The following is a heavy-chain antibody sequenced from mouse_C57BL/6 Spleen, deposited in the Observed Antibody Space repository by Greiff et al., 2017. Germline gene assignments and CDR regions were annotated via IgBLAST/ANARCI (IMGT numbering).Heavy chain of an antibody. V-gene: IGHV6-3*01. Sequence: EVKLMESGGGLVQPGGSMKLSCVASGFTFSNYWMNWVRQSPEKGLEWVAQIRLKSDNYATHYAESVKGRFTISRDDSKSSVYLQMNNLRAEDTGIYYCTGLYDAGAMDYWGQGTSVTVSS. CDR2: IRLKSDNYAT. J-gene: IGHJ4*01. CDR3: TGLYDAGAMDY. CDR1: GFTFSNYW. D-gene: IGHD2-12*01.